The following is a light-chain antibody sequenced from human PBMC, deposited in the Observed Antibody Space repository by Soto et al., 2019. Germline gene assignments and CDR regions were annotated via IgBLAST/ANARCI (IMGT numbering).Light chain of an antibody. CDR3: CSDTSTGTLYV. CDR2: EVS. Sequence: QSALTQPASVSGSPGQSITISCTGTSSDVGGYIYVSWYQQHPGKAPKFLIYEVSNRPSGVSNRFSGSKSGNTASLTISGLQAEDEADYYCCSDTSTGTLYVFGTGTKLTVL. V-gene: IGLV2-14*03. J-gene: IGLJ1*01. CDR1: SSDVGGYIY.